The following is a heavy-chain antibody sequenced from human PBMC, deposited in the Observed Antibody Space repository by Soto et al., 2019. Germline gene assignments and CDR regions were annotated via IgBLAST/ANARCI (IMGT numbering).Heavy chain of an antibody. CDR2: ISGSGGST. J-gene: IGHJ6*02. CDR3: AKEDISRGWFPALDDYYGMDV. D-gene: IGHD6-19*01. CDR1: GFTFSSYA. Sequence: PGGSLRLSCATSGFTFSSYAMRWVRQAPGKGLEWVSAISGSGGSTYYADSVKGRFPISRDNSKNTLYLQMNSLRAEDTAVYYCAKEDISRGWFPALDDYYGMDVWGQGRTVTVAS. V-gene: IGHV3-23*01.